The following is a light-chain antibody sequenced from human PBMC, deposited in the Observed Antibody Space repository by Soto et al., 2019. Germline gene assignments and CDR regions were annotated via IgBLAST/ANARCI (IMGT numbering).Light chain of an antibody. CDR1: SSDVGGYNY. CDR2: EVS. CDR3: SSYAGPTLYV. V-gene: IGLV2-8*01. Sequence: QSALTQPPSASGSPGQSVIISCTGTSSDVGGYNYVSWYQQHPGKAPKVIIYEVSQRPSGVPDRFSGSKSGNTASLTVSGLQAEDEADYYCSSYAGPTLYVFGTGTKLTVL. J-gene: IGLJ1*01.